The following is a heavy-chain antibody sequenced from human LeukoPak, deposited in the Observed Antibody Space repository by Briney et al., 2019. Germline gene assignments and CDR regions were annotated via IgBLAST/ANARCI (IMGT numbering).Heavy chain of an antibody. J-gene: IGHJ6*03. CDR3: ARDIPPFYYMDV. CDR1: GGTFSRYA. Sequence: GASVKVSCKASGGTFSRYAISWVRQAPGQGLEWMGGIIPIFGTANYAQKFQGRVTITADKSTSTAYMELSSLRSEDRAVYYCARDIPPFYYMDVWGKGTTVTVSS. CDR2: IIPIFGTA. V-gene: IGHV1-69*06.